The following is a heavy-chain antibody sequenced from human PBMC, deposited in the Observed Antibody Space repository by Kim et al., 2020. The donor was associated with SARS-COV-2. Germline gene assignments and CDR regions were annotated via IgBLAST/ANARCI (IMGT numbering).Heavy chain of an antibody. Sequence: APKFQGRVTMTRDTSTSTVYMELSSLRSEDTAVYYCARDSGVRGVKGDYWGQGTLVTVSS. V-gene: IGHV1-46*01. D-gene: IGHD3-10*01. J-gene: IGHJ4*02. CDR3: ARDSGVRGVKGDY.